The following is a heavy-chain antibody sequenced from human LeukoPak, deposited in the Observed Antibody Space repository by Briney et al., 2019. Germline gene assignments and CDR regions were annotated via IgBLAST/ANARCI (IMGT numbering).Heavy chain of an antibody. D-gene: IGHD6-13*01. CDR2: IRYDGSNK. Sequence: GGSLRLSCAASGFTFSSYGMHWVRQAPGKGLEWVAFIRYDGSNKYYADSVKGRFTISRDNSKNTLYLQMNSLRAEDTAVYYCAKERQQLTRTGYYYYMDVWGKGTTVTVSS. J-gene: IGHJ6*03. CDR3: AKERQQLTRTGYYYYMDV. V-gene: IGHV3-30*02. CDR1: GFTFSSYG.